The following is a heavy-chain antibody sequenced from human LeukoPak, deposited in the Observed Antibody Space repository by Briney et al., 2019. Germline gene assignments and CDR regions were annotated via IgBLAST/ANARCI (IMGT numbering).Heavy chain of an antibody. J-gene: IGHJ5*02. CDR1: GYTFTSYD. V-gene: IGHV1-8*01. D-gene: IGHD5-12*01. CDR3: ARHSGGYDRRGFDP. Sequence: ASVTVSCKASGYTFTSYDINWVRQATGQGLEWMGWMNPNSGNTGYAQKFQGRVTMTRNTSISTAYMELSSLRSEDTAVYYCARHSGGYDRRGFDPWGQGTLVTVSS. CDR2: MNPNSGNT.